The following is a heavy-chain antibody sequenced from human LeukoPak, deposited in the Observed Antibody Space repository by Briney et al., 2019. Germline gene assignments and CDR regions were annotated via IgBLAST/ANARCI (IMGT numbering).Heavy chain of an antibody. Sequence: GGSLRLSCAASGFTFDDYAMHWVRQAPGKGLEWVSGISWNSGSIGYADSVKGRFTISRDNSKNTLYVQVNSLGTEDTAAYYCAKGGYYDSSGSFYFDYWGQGTLVTVSS. V-gene: IGHV3-9*01. CDR2: ISWNSGSI. D-gene: IGHD3-22*01. CDR1: GFTFDDYA. J-gene: IGHJ4*02. CDR3: AKGGYYDSSGSFYFDY.